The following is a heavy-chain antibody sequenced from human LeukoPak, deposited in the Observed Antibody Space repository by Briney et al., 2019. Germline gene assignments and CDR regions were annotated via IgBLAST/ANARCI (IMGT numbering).Heavy chain of an antibody. J-gene: IGHJ4*02. CDR3: ARDHVGRDGYNPPHY. CDR2: IYTSGST. D-gene: IGHD5-24*01. CDR1: GGSLSSGSYY. Sequence: SETLSLTCTVSGGSLSSGSYYWRWIRQPAGKGLEWNGRIYTSGSTNYNPSLKSRVTISVDTSKNQFSLKLSSVTAADTAMYYCARDHVGRDGYNPPHYWGQGTLVTVSS. V-gene: IGHV4-61*02.